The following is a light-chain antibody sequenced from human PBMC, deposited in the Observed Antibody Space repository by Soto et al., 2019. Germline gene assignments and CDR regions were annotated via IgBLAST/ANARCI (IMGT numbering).Light chain of an antibody. CDR1: SSNIGAGYD. V-gene: IGLV1-40*01. CDR2: ANS. CDR3: QSYDSSLSGSVV. J-gene: IGLJ2*01. Sequence: QSVLTQPPSVSGAPGQRVTISCTGSSSNIGAGYDVHWYQQLPGTAPKVLIYANSHRPSGVPDRFSGSQSGTSASLAITGLQAEDVADYYCQSYDSSLSGSVVFGGGTQLTVL.